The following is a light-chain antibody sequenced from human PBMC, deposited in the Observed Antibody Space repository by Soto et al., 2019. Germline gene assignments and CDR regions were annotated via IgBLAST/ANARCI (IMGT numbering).Light chain of an antibody. CDR2: EGS. V-gene: IGLV2-23*01. CDR3: CSYAGSTNFVL. CDR1: SSDVGTYSL. J-gene: IGLJ3*02. Sequence: QSALTQPASVSGSPGQSIIIPCTGASSDVGTYSLVSWYQQHPGKAPKLMIYEGSRRPSGVSNRFSGSTSDNTASLTISGLQAEDEADYYCCSYAGSTNFVLFGGGTKVTVL.